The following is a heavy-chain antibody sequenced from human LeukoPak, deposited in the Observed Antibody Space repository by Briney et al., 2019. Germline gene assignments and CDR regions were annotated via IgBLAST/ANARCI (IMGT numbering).Heavy chain of an antibody. CDR1: GFTFSSYG. CDR2: IRYDGSNK. V-gene: IGHV3-30*02. J-gene: IGHJ3*02. Sequence: HPGGSVRLSCAASGFTFSSYGMHWVRQAPGKGLEWVAFIRYDGSNKYYADSVKGRFTISRDNSKNTLYLQMNSLRAEDTAVYYCAKDIVVVPAAIILSVAFDIWGQGTMVTVSS. CDR3: AKDIVVVPAAIILSVAFDI. D-gene: IGHD2-2*01.